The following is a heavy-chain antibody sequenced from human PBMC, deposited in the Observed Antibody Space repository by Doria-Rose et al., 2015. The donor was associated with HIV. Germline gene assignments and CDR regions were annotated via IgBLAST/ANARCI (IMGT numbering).Heavy chain of an antibody. CDR2: IFSDDER. CDR3: ARIKSSRWYHKYYFDF. J-gene: IGHJ4*02. Sequence: ETGPVLVKPAETLTLTCTVSGVSLSSPGMGVSWIRQPPGKALEWLANIFSDDERSYLTSLKSRLTISRGTSKSQVVLTMTDMDPVDTATYYCARIKSSRWYHKYYFDFWGQGTLVIVSA. V-gene: IGHV2-26*01. D-gene: IGHD6-13*01. CDR1: GVSLSSPGMG.